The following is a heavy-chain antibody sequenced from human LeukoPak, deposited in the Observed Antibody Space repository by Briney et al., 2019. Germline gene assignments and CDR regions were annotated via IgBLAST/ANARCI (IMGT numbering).Heavy chain of an antibody. CDR1: GGSISSSSYS. CDR2: ISYSGST. Sequence: PSETLSLTCTVSGGSISSSSYSWAWVRQPSGQGLEWIATISYSGSTYYNPSLKSRLTISVDTPNNQFSLKLSSVTAADTAVYYCASHKRGQDVWGQGTTVTVSS. CDR3: ASHKRGQDV. V-gene: IGHV4-39*01. J-gene: IGHJ6*02. D-gene: IGHD3/OR15-3a*01.